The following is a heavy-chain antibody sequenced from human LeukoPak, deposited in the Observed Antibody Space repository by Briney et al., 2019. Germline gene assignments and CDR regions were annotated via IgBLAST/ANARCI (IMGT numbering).Heavy chain of an antibody. CDR1: GGSISSSSYY. CDR3: AREGEDSYGYGVTTPRRGSANDAFDI. V-gene: IGHV4-39*07. D-gene: IGHD5-18*01. J-gene: IGHJ3*02. CDR2: IYYSGST. Sequence: SETLSLTCTVSGGSISSSSYYWGWIRQPPGKGLEWIGSIYYSGSTYYNPSLKSRVTISVDTSKNQFSLKLSSVTAADTAVYYCAREGEDSYGYGVTTPRRGSANDAFDIWGQGTMVTVSS.